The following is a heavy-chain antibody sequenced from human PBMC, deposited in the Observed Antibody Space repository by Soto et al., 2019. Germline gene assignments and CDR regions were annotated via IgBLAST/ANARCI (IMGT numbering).Heavy chain of an antibody. Sequence: PGGTLSLTCAVYGGTFSGYDWSWIRQPPGKGLEWIGEINHSGSTNYNPSLKSRVTISVDTSKNQFSLKLSSVTAADTAVYYCARGKFSLPPVNAFDIWGQGTMVTVSS. J-gene: IGHJ3*02. CDR1: GGTFSGYD. V-gene: IGHV4-34*01. D-gene: IGHD3-10*01. CDR2: INHSGST. CDR3: ARGKFSLPPVNAFDI.